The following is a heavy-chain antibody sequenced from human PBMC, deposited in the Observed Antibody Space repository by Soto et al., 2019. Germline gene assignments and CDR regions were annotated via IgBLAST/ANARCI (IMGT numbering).Heavy chain of an antibody. CDR3: VRRVSGNYDY. V-gene: IGHV3-64*01. CDR2: ISSNGGTT. D-gene: IGHD1-7*01. CDR1: GFTFSSYD. J-gene: IGHJ4*02. Sequence: EVQLAESGGGMVQPGGSLRLSCVASGFTFSSYDMHWVRQAPGNGLEYVSSISSNGGTTYYGNSVKGRFTISRDNSKNTLYLQMGILRAEDMAVYYCVRRVSGNYDYWGQGTLVTVSS.